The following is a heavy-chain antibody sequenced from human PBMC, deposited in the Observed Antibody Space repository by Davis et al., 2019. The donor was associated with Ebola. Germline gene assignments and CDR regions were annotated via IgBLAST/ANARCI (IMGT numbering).Heavy chain of an antibody. J-gene: IGHJ4*02. D-gene: IGHD4-23*01. CDR1: GFTFTTYG. V-gene: IGHV3-33*01. Sequence: GESLKISCAASGFTFTTYGIHWVRQAPGKGLEWVALIWYDGSDEYYSNSVKGRFTISRDDSKNTVYLQMNSLRAEDTAVYHCARDMDSGNANTGYYFDSWGQGTLVTVSS. CDR3: ARDMDSGNANTGYYFDS. CDR2: IWYDGSDE.